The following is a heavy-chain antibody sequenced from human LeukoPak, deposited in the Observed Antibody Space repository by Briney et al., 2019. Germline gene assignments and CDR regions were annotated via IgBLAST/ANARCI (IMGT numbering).Heavy chain of an antibody. CDR2: ISAYNGNT. Sequence: GASVKVSCKASGYMFTSYGISWVRQAPGQGLEWMGWISAYNGNTNYAQKLQGRVTMTTDTSTSTAYMELRSLRSEDTAVYYCARGVGSSSWYPSSFDPWGQGTLVTVSS. J-gene: IGHJ5*02. V-gene: IGHV1-18*01. CDR1: GYMFTSYG. CDR3: ARGVGSSSWYPSSFDP. D-gene: IGHD6-13*01.